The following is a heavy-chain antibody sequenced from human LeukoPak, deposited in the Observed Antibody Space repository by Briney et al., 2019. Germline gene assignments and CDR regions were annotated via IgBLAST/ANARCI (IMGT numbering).Heavy chain of an antibody. J-gene: IGHJ6*03. D-gene: IGHD4-17*01. V-gene: IGHV4-61*09. Sequence: SQTLSLTCNVSGGSISSGSYYWSWIRQPAGKGLAWIGHISTSGSTNYNPSLKSRVTMSVDTSKNQFSLKLSSVTAADTAVYYCARDKPDYGDYSTSPAYYMDVWGKGTTVTVSS. CDR2: ISTSGST. CDR3: ARDKPDYGDYSTSPAYYMDV. CDR1: GGSISSGSYY.